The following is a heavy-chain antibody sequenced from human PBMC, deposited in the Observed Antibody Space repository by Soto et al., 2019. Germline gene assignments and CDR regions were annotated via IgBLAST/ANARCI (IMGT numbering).Heavy chain of an antibody. CDR2: IDPSGGST. V-gene: IGHV1-46*01. J-gene: IGHJ4*02. CDR1: GYTFTSYY. Sequence: QVQLVQSGAEVKKPGASVKVSYKASGYTFTSYYMHWVRQAPGQGLEWMGIIDPSGGSTSYAQKFQGRVTMTRDTSTSTVYMDLSSLSSEDTAVYYCARASSGYYSYFDYWGQGTLVTVSS. CDR3: ARASSGYYSYFDY. D-gene: IGHD3-22*01.